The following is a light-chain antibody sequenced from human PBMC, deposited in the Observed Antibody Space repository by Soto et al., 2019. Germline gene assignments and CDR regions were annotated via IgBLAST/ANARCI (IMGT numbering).Light chain of an antibody. Sequence: QSVLTQPASVSGSPEQSITISCTGTSSDVGSYNLVSWYQQHPGKAPKLMIYEDSKRPSGVSDRFSGSKSGNTASLTISGLQAEDEADYYCCSYAGSGTPYVFGNGTKVTVL. CDR3: CSYAGSGTPYV. V-gene: IGLV2-23*01. J-gene: IGLJ1*01. CDR2: EDS. CDR1: SSDVGSYNL.